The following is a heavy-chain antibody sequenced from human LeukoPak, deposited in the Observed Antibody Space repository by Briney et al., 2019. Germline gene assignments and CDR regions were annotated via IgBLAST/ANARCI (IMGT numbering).Heavy chain of an antibody. CDR1: GGSISSYY. J-gene: IGHJ3*02. CDR3: ARLPDYDDSSGYHDAFDI. Sequence: SETLSLTCTVSGGSISSYYWSWIRQPPGKGLEWIGYIYYSGSTNYNPSLKSRVTISVDTSKNQFSLKLSSVTAADTAVYYCARLPDYDDSSGYHDAFDIWGQGTMVTVSS. CDR2: IYYSGST. V-gene: IGHV4-59*08. D-gene: IGHD3-22*01.